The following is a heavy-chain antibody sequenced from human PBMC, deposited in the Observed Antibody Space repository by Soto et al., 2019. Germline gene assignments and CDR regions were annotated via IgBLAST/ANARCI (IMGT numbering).Heavy chain of an antibody. D-gene: IGHD6-19*01. CDR1: GGTFTSYA. CDR2: IIPIFGTT. CDR3: ASLYSSGWYVDY. Sequence: QVQLVQSGAEVKKPGSSVKVSCKASGGTFTSYAISWMRQAPGQGLEWMEGIIPIFGTTNYAQNFQGRVTITADESMSTAYMELSSLRSEDTAVYYCASLYSSGWYVDYWGQGTLVTVSS. V-gene: IGHV1-69*12. J-gene: IGHJ4*02.